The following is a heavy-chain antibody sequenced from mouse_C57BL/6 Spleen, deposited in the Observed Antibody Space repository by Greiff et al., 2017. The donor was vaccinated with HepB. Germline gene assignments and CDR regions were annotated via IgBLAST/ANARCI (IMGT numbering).Heavy chain of an antibody. CDR2: IYPGSGST. J-gene: IGHJ2*01. CDR3: ARGDRYYFDY. V-gene: IGHV1-55*01. CDR1: GYTFTSYW. D-gene: IGHD3-3*01. Sequence: QVHVKQPGAELVKPGASVKMSCKASGYTFTSYWITWVKQRPGQGLEWIGDIYPGSGSTNYNEKFKSKATLTVDTSSSTAYMQLSSLTSEDSAVYYCARGDRYYFDYWGQGTTLTVSS.